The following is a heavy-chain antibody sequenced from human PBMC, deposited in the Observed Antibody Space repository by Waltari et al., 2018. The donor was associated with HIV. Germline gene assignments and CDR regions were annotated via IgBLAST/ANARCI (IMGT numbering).Heavy chain of an antibody. CDR1: GFTFSSYS. J-gene: IGHJ6*02. D-gene: IGHD4-17*01. V-gene: IGHV3-21*01. CDR3: ARWLYGGQQHPGDTGMDV. Sequence: EVQLVESGGGLVKPGGSLRLSCAASGFTFSSYSMNWVRQAPGKGLEWVSSISSSSSYIYYADSVKGRFTISRDNAKNSLYLQMNSLRAEDTAVYYCARWLYGGQQHPGDTGMDVWGQGTTVTVSS. CDR2: ISSSSSYI.